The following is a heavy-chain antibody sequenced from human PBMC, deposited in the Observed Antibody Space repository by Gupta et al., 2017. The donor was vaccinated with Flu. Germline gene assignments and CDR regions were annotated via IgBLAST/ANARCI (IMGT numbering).Heavy chain of an antibody. V-gene: IGHV4-59*01. J-gene: IGHJ4*02. CDR1: GGSISSNY. CDR2: IYDSGTT. Sequence: QVQLQESGAGLVKASETLSLICSVSGGSISSNYWSWIRQPPGKGLEWIGYIYDSGTTRYSYSLKGRVTISMDRSKNQFSLKLTSLSVADTAVDDCARGQESGFDGFDYWGQGNRGTVSS. D-gene: IGHD5-12*01. CDR3: ARGQESGFDGFDY.